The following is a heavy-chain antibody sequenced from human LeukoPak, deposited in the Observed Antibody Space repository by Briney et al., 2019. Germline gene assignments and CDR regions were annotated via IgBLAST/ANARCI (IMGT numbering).Heavy chain of an antibody. CDR3: ARDGVDGDYPDY. Sequence: GGSLRLSCAASGFTFSSYSMNWVRQAPGKGLEWVSSISSSSSYIYYADSVKGRFTISRDNAKNSLYLQMNSLGAEDTAVYYCARDGVDGDYPDYWGQGTLVTVSS. D-gene: IGHD3-3*01. V-gene: IGHV3-21*01. CDR1: GFTFSSYS. J-gene: IGHJ4*02. CDR2: ISSSSSYI.